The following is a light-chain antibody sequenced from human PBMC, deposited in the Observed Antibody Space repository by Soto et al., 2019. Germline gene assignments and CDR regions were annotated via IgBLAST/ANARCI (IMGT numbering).Light chain of an antibody. CDR1: ISNIGAGYD. J-gene: IGLJ1*01. V-gene: IGLV1-40*01. CDR3: QSYDSSLSGYV. Sequence: QSVLTQPPSVSRAPGQSVTISCTGSISNIGAGYDVHWYQQLPGTAPKLLIYGNSNRPSGVPDRFSGSKSGTSASLAITGLQAEDEADYYCQSYDSSLSGYVFGTGTKVTVL. CDR2: GNS.